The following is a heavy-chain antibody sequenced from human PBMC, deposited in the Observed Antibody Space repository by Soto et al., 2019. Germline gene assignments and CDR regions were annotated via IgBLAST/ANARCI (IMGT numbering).Heavy chain of an antibody. D-gene: IGHD3-3*01. J-gene: IGHJ3*02. CDR1: GFTFDDYA. CDR3: AKDSRVTIFGVVTPGAFDI. Sequence: GGSLRLSCAASGFTFDDYAMHWVRQAPGKGLEWVSGISWNSGSIGYADSVKGRFTISRDNAKNSLYLQMNSLRAEDTALYYCAKDSRVTIFGVVTPGAFDIWGQGTMVTVSS. V-gene: IGHV3-9*01. CDR2: ISWNSGSI.